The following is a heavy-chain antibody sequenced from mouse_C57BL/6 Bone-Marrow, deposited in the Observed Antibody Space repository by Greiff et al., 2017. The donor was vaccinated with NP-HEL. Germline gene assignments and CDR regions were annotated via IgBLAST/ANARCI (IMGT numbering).Heavy chain of an antibody. D-gene: IGHD1-1*01. J-gene: IGHJ1*03. Sequence: VQLQQSGPELVRPGASVKISCKAPGYTFTSHWMQWVRQRPGQGLEWIGEIFPGSGSTYYNEKFKGKATLTVDTSSSTAYMQLSSLTSEDSAVYFCARGYYYYGSSSYWYFDVWGTGTTVTVSS. CDR3: ARGYYYYGSSSYWYFDV. V-gene: IGHV1-56*01. CDR1: GYTFTSHW. CDR2: IFPGSGST.